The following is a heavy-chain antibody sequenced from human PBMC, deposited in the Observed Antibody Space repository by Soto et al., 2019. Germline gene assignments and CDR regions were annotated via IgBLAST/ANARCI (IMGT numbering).Heavy chain of an antibody. V-gene: IGHV4-4*09. CDR1: GGSMRGQH. D-gene: IGHD3-16*01. Sequence: QVQLQESGPGLVKPSETLSLTCTVSGGSMRGQHWSWIRQPPGKGLEWIGHHSDSTNYNPSLKSRITIAPDTSKHQFSLKLSSVTAADTAVYYCATYTVGEGGRGYWGQGTLVTVSS. J-gene: IGHJ4*02. CDR3: ATYTVGEGGRGY. CDR2: HHSDST.